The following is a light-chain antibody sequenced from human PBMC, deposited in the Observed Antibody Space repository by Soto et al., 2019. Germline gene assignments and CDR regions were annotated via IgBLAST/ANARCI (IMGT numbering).Light chain of an antibody. Sequence: QSVLTQPASVSGSPGQSINISCTGNSSEVGGYNYVSWYQHHPGKAPKLIIYDVSNRPSGVSNPFSGSKSGNTASLTISGLQPEDEADYYCSSYTTSNTRQIVFGTGTKVTVL. CDR3: SSYTTSNTRQIV. V-gene: IGLV2-14*03. CDR1: SSEVGGYNY. CDR2: DVS. J-gene: IGLJ1*01.